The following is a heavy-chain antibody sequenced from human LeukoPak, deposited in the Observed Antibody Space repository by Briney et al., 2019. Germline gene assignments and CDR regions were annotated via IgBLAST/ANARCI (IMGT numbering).Heavy chain of an antibody. CDR1: GYTFTGYY. J-gene: IGHJ4*02. Sequence: ASVKVSCKASGYTFTGYYMHWVRQAPGQGLEWMGWINPNSGGTRYAQRFQGRVTMTRDTSVSTAYMDLSRLRSDDTAVYYCARAEAEKQVFMRDHAAYYFDSWGQGTLVTVSS. V-gene: IGHV1-2*02. CDR2: INPNSGGT. CDR3: ARAEAEKQVFMRDHAAYYFDS. D-gene: IGHD1-14*01.